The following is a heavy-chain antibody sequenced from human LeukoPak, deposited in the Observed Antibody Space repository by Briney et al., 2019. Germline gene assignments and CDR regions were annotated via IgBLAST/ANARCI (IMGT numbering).Heavy chain of an antibody. D-gene: IGHD1-7*01. Sequence: GGSLRLSCAASGFTFSSYSMNWVRQAPGKGLEWVSYISSGSTTIYYADSVKDQFTISRDNAKNSLFLQMNSLRSEDTAVYCCAREPHGNYHTPGDYWGQGTLVTVSS. V-gene: IGHV3-48*04. J-gene: IGHJ4*02. CDR1: GFTFSSYS. CDR2: ISSGSTTI. CDR3: AREPHGNYHTPGDY.